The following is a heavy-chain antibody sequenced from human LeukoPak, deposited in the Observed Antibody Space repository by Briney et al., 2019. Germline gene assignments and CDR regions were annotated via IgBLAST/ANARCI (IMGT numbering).Heavy chain of an antibody. CDR2: IGGSNGIT. J-gene: IGHJ4*02. Sequence: GASLRLSCEASRFTFNSYAISWVRQAPGKGLEWVSVIGGSNGITFYAGSVKGRFTISRDNSKDTLYLQMNSLRAEDTAVYYCARNENSGWGYFDYWGQGTLVTVSS. CDR1: RFTFNSYA. D-gene: IGHD5-12*01. CDR3: ARNENSGWGYFDY. V-gene: IGHV3-23*01.